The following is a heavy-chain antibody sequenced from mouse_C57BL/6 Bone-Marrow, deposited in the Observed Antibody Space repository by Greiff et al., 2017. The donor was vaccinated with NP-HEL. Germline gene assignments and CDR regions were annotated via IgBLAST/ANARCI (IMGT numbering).Heavy chain of an antibody. J-gene: IGHJ4*01. CDR3: IYGSSYDYYAMDY. Sequence: EVKVVESGAELVRPGASVKLSCTASGFNIKDDYMHWVKQRPEQGLEWIGWIDPENGDTEYASKFQGKATITADTSSNTAYLQLSSLTSEDTAVYYCIYGSSYDYYAMDYWGQGTSVTVSS. CDR2: IDPENGDT. D-gene: IGHD1-1*01. V-gene: IGHV14-4*01. CDR1: GFNIKDDY.